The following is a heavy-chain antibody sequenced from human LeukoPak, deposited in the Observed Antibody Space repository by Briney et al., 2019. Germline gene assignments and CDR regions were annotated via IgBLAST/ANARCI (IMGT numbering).Heavy chain of an antibody. V-gene: IGHV1-8*01. CDR2: MSPNSGNT. Sequence: ASVKVSCKASGYTFTTYDINWVRQATGQGLEWMGWMSPNSGNTGYAQKFQGRVTLTRNTSISTAYMELSSLRSEDTAVYYCAGGYGYMGPQDYWGQGTLVTVSS. CDR3: AGGYGYMGPQDY. D-gene: IGHD5-18*01. CDR1: GYTFTTYD. J-gene: IGHJ4*02.